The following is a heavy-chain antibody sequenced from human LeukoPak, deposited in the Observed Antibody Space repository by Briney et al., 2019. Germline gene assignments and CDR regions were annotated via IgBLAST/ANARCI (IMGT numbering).Heavy chain of an antibody. J-gene: IGHJ6*02. CDR1: GFTFSSYA. Sequence: GGSLRLSCAASGFTFSSYAMSWVRQTPEKGLEWVSVIYSGGSTYYADSVKGRFTISRDNSKNTLYLQMNSLRAEDTAVYYCARDVFAQGYCSSTSCHPPDYYYGMDVWGQGTTVTVSS. CDR3: ARDVFAQGYCSSTSCHPPDYYYGMDV. D-gene: IGHD2-2*01. CDR2: IYSGGST. V-gene: IGHV3-23*03.